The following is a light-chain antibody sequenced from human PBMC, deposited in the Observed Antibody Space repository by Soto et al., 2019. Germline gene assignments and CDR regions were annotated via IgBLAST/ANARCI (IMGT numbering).Light chain of an antibody. CDR3: QPHGSSPPYT. V-gene: IGKV3-20*01. CDR1: QSVSSSY. Sequence: EIVLTQSPGTLSLSPGERATLSCRASQSVSSSYLAWYQQKPGQAPRLLIYGASSRATGIPDRFSGSGSGTDFTLTISRLETEDFAVYHCQPHGSSPPYTFGQGTKLEIK. J-gene: IGKJ2*01. CDR2: GAS.